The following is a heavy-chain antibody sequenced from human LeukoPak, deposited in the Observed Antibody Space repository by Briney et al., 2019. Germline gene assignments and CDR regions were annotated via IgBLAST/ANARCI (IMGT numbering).Heavy chain of an antibody. V-gene: IGHV3-21*01. D-gene: IGHD6-19*01. CDR2: FSSSNSFK. Sequence: PGGSLRLSCAVSGFAFDTYGMNWFGRAPGKGLGWVASFSSSNSFKNYAGSVKGRFTPSRDNAQTSLYLQMGTLRAQHTALYYCATMGEQWLLKHIWGQATMVILSS. CDR1: GFAFDTYG. CDR3: ATMGEQWLLKHI. J-gene: IGHJ3*02.